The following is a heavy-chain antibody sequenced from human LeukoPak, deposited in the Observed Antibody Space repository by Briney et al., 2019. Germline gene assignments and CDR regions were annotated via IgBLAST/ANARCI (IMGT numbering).Heavy chain of an antibody. D-gene: IGHD6-13*01. CDR2: ISYDGSNK. CDR1: GFTFNSYG. J-gene: IGHJ6*02. V-gene: IGHV3-30*18. CDR3: AKDRASGSWYPGGYYYYGMDV. Sequence: GGSLRLSCAASGFTFNSYGMHWVRQAPGKGLEWVAVISYDGSNKYYADSVKGRFTISRDNSKNTLYLQMNSLRAEDTAVYYCAKDRASGSWYPGGYYYYGMDVWGQGTTVTVSS.